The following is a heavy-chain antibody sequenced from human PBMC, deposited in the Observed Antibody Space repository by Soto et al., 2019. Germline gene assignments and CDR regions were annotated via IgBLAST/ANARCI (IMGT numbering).Heavy chain of an antibody. CDR2: INPNSSGT. CDR1: GYSLRINY. V-gene: IGHV1-2*02. J-gene: IGHJ6*02. CDR3: ARDLIVDGPDNYAMDV. D-gene: IGHD3-22*01. Sequence: ASVKVSCTASGYSLRINYIHWVRQAPGQGLEWLGWINPNSSGTVYAQQFQGRVTTTRDTSLTPVYMQLNRLTADDTAVYYCARDLIVDGPDNYAMDVWGQGTTLTVSS.